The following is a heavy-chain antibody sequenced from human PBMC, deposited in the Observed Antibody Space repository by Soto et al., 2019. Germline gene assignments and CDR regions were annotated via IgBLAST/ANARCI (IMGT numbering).Heavy chain of an antibody. V-gene: IGHV4-59*08. Sequence: QVQLQESGPGLVKPSETLSLTCTVSGGSISSYYWSWIRQPPGKGLEWIGYIYYSGSTNYNPSLKSRLNISVDTSKNQFSLKLSSVTAADTAVYYCARGSPGYSSSWYRYRGQGTLVTVSS. CDR1: GGSISSYY. CDR2: IYYSGST. J-gene: IGHJ4*02. CDR3: ARGSPGYSSSWYRY. D-gene: IGHD6-13*01.